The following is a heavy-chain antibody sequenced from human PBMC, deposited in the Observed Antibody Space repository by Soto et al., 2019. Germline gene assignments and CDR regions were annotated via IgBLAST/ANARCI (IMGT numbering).Heavy chain of an antibody. Sequence: GGSLRLSCAASGFTFDDYAMHWVRQAPGKGLEWVSGISWNSGSIGYADSVKGRFTISRDNAKNSLYLQMNSLRAEETALYYCAKDKGGLRSQRLLYYFDYWGQGTLVTVSS. V-gene: IGHV3-9*01. J-gene: IGHJ4*02. CDR1: GFTFDDYA. CDR3: AKDKGGLRSQRLLYYFDY. CDR2: ISWNSGSI. D-gene: IGHD5-12*01.